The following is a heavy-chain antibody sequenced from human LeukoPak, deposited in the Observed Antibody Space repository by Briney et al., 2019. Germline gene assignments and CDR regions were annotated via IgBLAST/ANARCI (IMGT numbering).Heavy chain of an antibody. V-gene: IGHV3-7*03. D-gene: IGHD3-9*01. Sequence: GGSLRLSCVASGFSLSSFWMNWVRQAPGKGLEWVASIKKDGSEKHYVDSVKARFTSSRDNAKNSLYLEMNSLRAEDTAVYYCARDRGLRYFDSFDYWGQGALVTVYS. J-gene: IGHJ4*02. CDR2: IKKDGSEK. CDR1: GFSLSSFW. CDR3: ARDRGLRYFDSFDY.